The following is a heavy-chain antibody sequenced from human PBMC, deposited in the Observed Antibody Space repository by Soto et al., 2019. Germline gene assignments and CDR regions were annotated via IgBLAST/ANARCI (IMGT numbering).Heavy chain of an antibody. Sequence: QVQLVESGGGVVQHGRSLRLSCAASGFSFSISPMHWVRQAPGKGPEWVALISYDGTNKFYADSVKGRFTISRDNSKSTLYLQLDSLRPEDAAVYYCARDPKTSGGQHWAFNYFDSWGQGTLVTVSS. D-gene: IGHD7-27*01. V-gene: IGHV3-30-3*01. CDR3: ARDPKTSGGQHWAFNYFDS. CDR2: ISYDGTNK. CDR1: GFSFSISP. J-gene: IGHJ4*02.